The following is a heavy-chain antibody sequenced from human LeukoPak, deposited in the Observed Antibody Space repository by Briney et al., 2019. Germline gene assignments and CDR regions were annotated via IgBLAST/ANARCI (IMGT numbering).Heavy chain of an antibody. Sequence: PGGSLRLSCAASGFTFSSYEMNWVRQAPGKGLEWVSYISSSDSIIYYADSVKGRFTISRDNSKNTLYLEMNSLRAEDTAIYYCAKMKGHPLPKYYMDVWGQGTTVTVSS. V-gene: IGHV3-48*03. J-gene: IGHJ6*01. CDR1: GFTFSSYE. CDR3: AKMKGHPLPKYYMDV. D-gene: IGHD1-26*01. CDR2: ISSSDSII.